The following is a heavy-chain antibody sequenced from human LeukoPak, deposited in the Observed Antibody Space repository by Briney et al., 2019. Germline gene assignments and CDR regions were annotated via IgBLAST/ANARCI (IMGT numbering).Heavy chain of an antibody. V-gene: IGHV3-21*01. CDR1: GFTFSGAW. J-gene: IGHJ6*02. CDR3: ARALGDFHPRYYYYGMDV. CDR2: ISSSSSYI. D-gene: IGHD3-3*01. Sequence: GSLRLSCAAFGFTFSGAWMNWVRQAPGKGLEWVSSISSSSSYIYYADSVKGRFTISRDNAKNSLYLQMNSLRAEDTAVYYCARALGDFHPRYYYYGMDVWGQGTTVTVSS.